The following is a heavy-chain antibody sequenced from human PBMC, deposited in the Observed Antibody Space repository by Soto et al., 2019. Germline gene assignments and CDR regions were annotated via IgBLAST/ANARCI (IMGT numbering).Heavy chain of an antibody. J-gene: IGHJ6*02. CDR2: IYYSGST. V-gene: IGHV4-39*01. CDR3: ARSAARVGYGMDV. D-gene: IGHD6-6*01. CDR1: GGSISSSSYY. Sequence: QLQLQESGPGLVKPSETLSLTCTVSGGSISSSSYYWGWIRQPPGKGLEWIGSIYYSGSTYYNPSLKSRVTISVDTSKNQFSLKLSSVTAADTAVYYCARSAARVGYGMDVWGQGTTVTVSS.